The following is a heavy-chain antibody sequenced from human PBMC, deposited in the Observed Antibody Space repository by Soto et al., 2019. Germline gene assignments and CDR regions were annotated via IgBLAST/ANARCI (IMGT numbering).Heavy chain of an antibody. V-gene: IGHV3-74*01. J-gene: IGHJ4*02. D-gene: IGHD3-10*01. CDR1: GFTFSTYW. CDR3: ARMMVIRGVIIDY. CDR2: INSDGSST. Sequence: EVQLVESGGGLVQPGGSLRLSCAASGFTFSTYWMHWVRQAPGKGLVWVSRINSDGSSTNYADSVKGRFTISRDNAKNALYLQTNSLRAEDTAVYYCARMMVIRGVIIDYWGQGTLVTVSS.